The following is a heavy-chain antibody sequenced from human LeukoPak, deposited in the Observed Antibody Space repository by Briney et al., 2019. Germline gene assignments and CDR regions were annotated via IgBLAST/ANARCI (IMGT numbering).Heavy chain of an antibody. CDR1: GGSIRGYY. D-gene: IGHD4-23*01. Sequence: PSETLSLTCTVSGGSIRGYYWSWIRQPPGKGLEWIGYIYYSGSTNSNPSLKSRVTISVDTSKNQFSLKVSSVTAADTAVYYCARLGYGGNWNYWGQGTLVTVSS. CDR2: IYYSGST. V-gene: IGHV4-59*01. J-gene: IGHJ4*02. CDR3: ARLGYGGNWNY.